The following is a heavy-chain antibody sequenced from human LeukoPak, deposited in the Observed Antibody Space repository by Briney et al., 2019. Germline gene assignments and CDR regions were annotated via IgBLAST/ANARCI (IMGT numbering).Heavy chain of an antibody. CDR2: IYYSGST. V-gene: IGHV4-59*08. CDR3: ARQDYSGTYLFDY. Sequence: SETLSLTCTVSGGSISSYYWSWIRQPPGKGLEWIGYIYYSGSTNYNPSLKSRVTISVDTSKNQFSLKLTSMTATDTAVYYCARQDYSGTYLFDYWGQGTLVTVSS. CDR1: GGSISSYY. D-gene: IGHD1-26*01. J-gene: IGHJ4*02.